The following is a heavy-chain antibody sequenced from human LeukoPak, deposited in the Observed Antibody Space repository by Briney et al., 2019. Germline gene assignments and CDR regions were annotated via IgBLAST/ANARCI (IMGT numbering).Heavy chain of an antibody. D-gene: IGHD6-19*01. CDR3: ASSSGWSFDDDY. Sequence: PGGSLRLSCAASGFTFSSYGMHWVRQAPGKGLEWVAVIWYDGSNKYYADSVKSRFTISRDNSKNTLYLQVNSLRAEDTAVYYCASSSGWSFDDDYWGQGTLVTVSS. CDR1: GFTFSSYG. J-gene: IGHJ4*02. CDR2: IWYDGSNK. V-gene: IGHV3-33*01.